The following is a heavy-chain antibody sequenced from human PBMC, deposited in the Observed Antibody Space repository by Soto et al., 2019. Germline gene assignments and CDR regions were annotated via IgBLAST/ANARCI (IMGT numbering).Heavy chain of an antibody. CDR2: IYSNGAK. CDR3: ARSISLPASADNWFDP. J-gene: IGHJ5*02. D-gene: IGHD2-2*01. V-gene: IGHV2-26*01. CDR1: GFSLTNAGSG. Sequence: SGPTLVNPTETLTLTCTVSGFSLTNAGSGVSWIRQPPEKALEWLAHIYSNGAKTYSSSLQSRLSISRDYSRSQVVLTMTNLDPMDTATYYCARSISLPASADNWFDPWGQGTPVTVSS.